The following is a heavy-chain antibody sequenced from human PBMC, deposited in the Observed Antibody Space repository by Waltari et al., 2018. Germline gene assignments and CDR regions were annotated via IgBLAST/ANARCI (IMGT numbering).Heavy chain of an antibody. J-gene: IGHJ6*02. Sequence: QLQLQESGPGLVKPSETLSLTCTVSGGSISSSSYYWGWIRQPPGKGLEWIGSIYYSGSTYYNPSLKSRVTISVDTSKNQFSLKLSSVTAADTAVYYCARDDFGVVRPDYYYGMDVWGQGTTVTVSS. CDR2: IYYSGST. V-gene: IGHV4-39*07. CDR3: ARDDFGVVRPDYYYGMDV. D-gene: IGHD3-3*01. CDR1: GGSISSSSYY.